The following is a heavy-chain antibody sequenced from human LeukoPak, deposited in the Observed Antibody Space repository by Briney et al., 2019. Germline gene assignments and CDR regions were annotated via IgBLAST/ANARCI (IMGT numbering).Heavy chain of an antibody. J-gene: IGHJ3*02. CDR2: INPNSGGT. D-gene: IGHD3-3*01. V-gene: IGHV1-2*02. Sequence: GASVKVSCKASGYTFTGYYMHWVRQAPGQGLEWMGWINPNSGGTNYAQKFQGRVTITRDTSISTAYMELSRLRSDDTAVYYCARDFRYDFWSGYSIEAFDIWGQGTMVTVSS. CDR1: GYTFTGYY. CDR3: ARDFRYDFWSGYSIEAFDI.